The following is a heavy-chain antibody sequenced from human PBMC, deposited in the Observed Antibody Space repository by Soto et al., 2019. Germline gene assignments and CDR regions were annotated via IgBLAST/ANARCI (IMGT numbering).Heavy chain of an antibody. CDR2: ISWNSGSI. D-gene: IGHD5-12*01. Sequence: GGSLRLSCAASGFTFDDYAMHWVRRAPGKGLEWVSGISWNSGSIGYADSVKGRFTISRDNAKNSLYLQMNSLRAEDTALYYCAKDVDIVATSAFDIWGQGTMVTVS. V-gene: IGHV3-9*01. J-gene: IGHJ3*02. CDR3: AKDVDIVATSAFDI. CDR1: GFTFDDYA.